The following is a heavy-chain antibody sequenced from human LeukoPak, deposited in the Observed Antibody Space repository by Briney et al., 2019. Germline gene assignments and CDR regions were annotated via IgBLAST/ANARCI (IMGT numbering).Heavy chain of an antibody. D-gene: IGHD1-1*01. J-gene: IGHJ5*02. Sequence: PSETLSLTCAVYGGSFSGYYWSWIRQPPGKGLEWIGEINHSGSTNYNPSLKSRVTISVDTSKNQFSLKPSSVTAADTAVYYCARVNEGSNRHNWFDPWGQGTLVTVSS. CDR2: INHSGST. CDR1: GGSFSGYY. V-gene: IGHV4-34*01. CDR3: ARVNEGSNRHNWFDP.